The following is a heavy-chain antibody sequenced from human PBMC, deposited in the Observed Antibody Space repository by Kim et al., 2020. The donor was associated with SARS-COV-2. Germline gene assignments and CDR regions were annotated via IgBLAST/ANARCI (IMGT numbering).Heavy chain of an antibody. D-gene: IGHD3-10*01. V-gene: IGHV1-18*01. CDR2: ISAYNGNT. CDR3: ARDQYYYGSGSFVHWGDYYYYYGMDV. CDR1: GYTFTSYG. J-gene: IGHJ6*02. Sequence: ASVKVSCKASGYTFTSYGISWVRQAPGQGLEWMGWISAYNGNTNYAQKLQGRVTMTTDTSTSTAYMELRSLRSDDTAVYYCARDQYYYGSGSFVHWGDYYYYYGMDVWGQGTTVTVSS.